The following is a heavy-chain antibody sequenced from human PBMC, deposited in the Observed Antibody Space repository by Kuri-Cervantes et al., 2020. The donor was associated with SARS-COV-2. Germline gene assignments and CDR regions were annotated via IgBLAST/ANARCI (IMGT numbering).Heavy chain of an antibody. D-gene: IGHD4-11*01. CDR1: GFTFSGSA. CDR3: ARVEYSNYYFDY. Sequence: LSLTCAASGFTFSGSAMHWVRQASGKGLEWVSNIGPSGTTKYYADSVKGRFTISRDNAKNSLYLQMSSLRAEDTAVYYCARVEYSNYYFDYWGQGTLVTVSS. CDR2: IGPSGTTK. J-gene: IGHJ4*02. V-gene: IGHV3-11*01.